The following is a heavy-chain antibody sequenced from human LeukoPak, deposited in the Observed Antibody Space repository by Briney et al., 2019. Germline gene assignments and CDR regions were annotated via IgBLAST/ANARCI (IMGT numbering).Heavy chain of an antibody. CDR2: SSAYNGNT. CDR1: GYTFTSNG. J-gene: IGHJ6*03. CDR3: ARLSYSSGRSKRDYYYMDV. V-gene: IGHV1-18*01. D-gene: IGHD6-19*01. Sequence: ASVKVSCKASGYTFTSNGISWVRQAPGQGLEWMGWSSAYNGNTNYAQKLQGRVTMTTDTSTSTAYMELRSLRSDDTAVYYCARLSYSSGRSKRDYYYMDVWGKGTTVTVSS.